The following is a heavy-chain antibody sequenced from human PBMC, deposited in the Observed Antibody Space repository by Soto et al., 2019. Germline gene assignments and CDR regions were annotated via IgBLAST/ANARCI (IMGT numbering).Heavy chain of an antibody. CDR2: ISGYSGQT. CDR3: ASDHSGPD. CDR1: GDSFSKFG. V-gene: IGHV1-18*01. J-gene: IGHJ4*02. Sequence: HVLLVQSGPEVRKPGASVNVSCMASGDSFSKFGINWVRQAPGQGLEWMGWISGYSGQTNYAQKCQGRVTMTRDTSTTTAYMELRALRSGDTAVYFCASDHSGPDWGQGTLVAVSS. D-gene: IGHD6-25*01.